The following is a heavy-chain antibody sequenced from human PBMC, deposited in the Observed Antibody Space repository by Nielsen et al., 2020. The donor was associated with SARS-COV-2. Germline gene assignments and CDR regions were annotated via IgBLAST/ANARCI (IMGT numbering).Heavy chain of an antibody. CDR2: INYLGTT. CDR3: ARENGDAFDV. J-gene: IGHJ3*01. V-gene: IGHV4-31*03. Sequence: SETLSLTCTVSGGSISTGGYYWTWIRQHPGLGLEWIGYINYLGTTSYNPSLKSRVTISVDRSTTQFSLELSSVTAADTAVYYCARENGDAFDVWGQGAMVTVSS. CDR1: GGSISTGGYY. D-gene: IGHD2-8*01.